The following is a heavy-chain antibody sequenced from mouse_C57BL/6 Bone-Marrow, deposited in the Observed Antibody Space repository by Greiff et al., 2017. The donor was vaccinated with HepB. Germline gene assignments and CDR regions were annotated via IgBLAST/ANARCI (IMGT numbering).Heavy chain of an antibody. CDR2: IWSGGST. D-gene: IGHD2-1*01. CDR1: GFSLTSYG. Sequence: VHLVESGPGLVQPSQSLSITCTVSGFSLTSYGVHWVRQSPGKGLEWLGVIWSGGSTDYNAAFISRLSISKDNSKSQVFFKMNSLQADDTAIYYCARRATMVPYYFDYWGQGTTLTVSS. J-gene: IGHJ2*01. V-gene: IGHV2-2*01. CDR3: ARRATMVPYYFDY.